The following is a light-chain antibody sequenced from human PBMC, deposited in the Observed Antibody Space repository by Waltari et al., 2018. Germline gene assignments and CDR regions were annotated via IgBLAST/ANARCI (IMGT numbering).Light chain of an antibody. CDR2: DAS. Sequence: VLTQSPGTLSLSPGERATLSCRASQSVSRTLAWYQQKPGQAPRLLIYDASSRATGIPDRFSGSGSGTDFSLTISRLEPEDFAVYYCQKYGSLPATFGQGTKVEIK. J-gene: IGKJ1*01. V-gene: IGKV3-20*01. CDR1: QSVSRT. CDR3: QKYGSLPAT.